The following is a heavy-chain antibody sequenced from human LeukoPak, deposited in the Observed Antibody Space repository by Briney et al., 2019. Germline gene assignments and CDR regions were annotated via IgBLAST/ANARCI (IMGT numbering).Heavy chain of an antibody. J-gene: IGHJ4*02. CDR3: ASGTIVGARGADN. V-gene: IGHV3-48*04. D-gene: IGHD1-26*01. CDR1: GFTFSPYS. CDR2: ISSSSITI. Sequence: EGSLRLSCAASGFTFSPYSMNWVRQAPGKGLEWVSYISSSSITIFYADSVKGRFTISRDNANNLLYLQMNSLRAEDTAVYYCASGTIVGARGADNWGQGTLVTVSS.